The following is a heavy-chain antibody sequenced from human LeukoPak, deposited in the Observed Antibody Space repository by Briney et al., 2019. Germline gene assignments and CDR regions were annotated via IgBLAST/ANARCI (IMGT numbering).Heavy chain of an antibody. CDR1: GFTFSSYA. CDR2: IGGSGGST. D-gene: IGHD3-22*01. J-gene: IGHJ4*02. V-gene: IGHV3-23*01. CDR3: AKGRWFNYDSSGYIDY. Sequence: GGSLRLSCAASGFTFSSYAMSWVRQAPGKGLEWVSGIGGSGGSTYYADSVKGRFTISRDNSKNTLYLQVNSLRAEDTAVYYCAKGRWFNYDSSGYIDYWGQGTLVTASS.